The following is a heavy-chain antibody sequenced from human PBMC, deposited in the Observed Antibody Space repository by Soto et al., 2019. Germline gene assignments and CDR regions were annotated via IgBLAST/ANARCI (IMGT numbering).Heavy chain of an antibody. Sequence: SETLSLTCTVSGGSVSSGSYYWSWIRQPPGKGLEWIGYIYYSGSTNYNPSLKSRVTISVDTSKNQFSLKLSSVTAADTAVYYCARVLLYQLLWYDAFDIWGQGTMVTVSS. D-gene: IGHD2-2*01. V-gene: IGHV4-61*01. CDR3: ARVLLYQLLWYDAFDI. J-gene: IGHJ3*02. CDR1: GGSVSSGSYY. CDR2: IYYSGST.